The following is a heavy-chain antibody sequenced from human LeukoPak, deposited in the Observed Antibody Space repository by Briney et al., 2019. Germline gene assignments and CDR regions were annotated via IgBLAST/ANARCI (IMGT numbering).Heavy chain of an antibody. CDR3: ASISGSDVRGLDY. Sequence: ASVKVSCKASGYTFTCYYMHWVRQAPGQGLEWMGWIKPNSGGTNYAQKFQGRVTMTRDTSISTAYMELSRLRSDDTAVYYCASISGSDVRGLDYWGQGTLVTVSS. J-gene: IGHJ4*02. D-gene: IGHD1-26*01. CDR2: IKPNSGGT. CDR1: GYTFTCYY. V-gene: IGHV1-2*02.